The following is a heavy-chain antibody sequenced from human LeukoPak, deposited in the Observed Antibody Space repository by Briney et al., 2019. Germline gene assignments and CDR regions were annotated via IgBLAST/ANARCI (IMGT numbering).Heavy chain of an antibody. CDR3: ASSGVIIRDSYYYMDV. CDR1: GFTFSRHW. J-gene: IGHJ6*03. Sequence: GGSLRLSFAASGFTFSRHWMQWVRQAPGKGLVWVSRINTDGSSINYADSVKGRFTISRDNAKNTIFLQMNSLRAEDTAVYYCASSGVIIRDSYYYMDVWGEGTTVTVSS. D-gene: IGHD3-10*01. V-gene: IGHV3-74*01. CDR2: INTDGSSI.